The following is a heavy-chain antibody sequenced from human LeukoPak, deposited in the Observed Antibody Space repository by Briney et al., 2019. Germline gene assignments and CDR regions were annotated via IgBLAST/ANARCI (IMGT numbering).Heavy chain of an antibody. J-gene: IGHJ5*02. CDR2: INPSGGST. D-gene: IGHD2-21*02. CDR1: GYTFTSYY. CDR3: ARDARGPCGGDCHNWFDP. Sequence: ASVKVSCKASGYTFTSYYMHWVRQAPGQGLEWMGIINPSGGSTSYAQKLQGRVTMTTDTSTSTAYMELRSLRSDDTAVYYCARDARGPCGGDCHNWFDPWGQGTLVTVSS. V-gene: IGHV1-46*01.